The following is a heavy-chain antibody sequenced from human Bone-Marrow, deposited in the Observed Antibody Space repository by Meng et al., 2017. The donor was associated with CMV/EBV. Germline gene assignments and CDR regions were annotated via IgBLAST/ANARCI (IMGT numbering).Heavy chain of an antibody. Sequence: GSLRLSCAVYGGSFSGYYWSWIRQPPGKGLEWIGEINHSGSTNYNPSLKSRVTISVDTSKNQFSLKLSSVTAADTAVYYCARYVWFGELGWFDPWGQGTLVTVSS. CDR1: GGSFSGYY. D-gene: IGHD3-10*01. CDR3: ARYVWFGELGWFDP. CDR2: INHSGST. J-gene: IGHJ5*02. V-gene: IGHV4-34*01.